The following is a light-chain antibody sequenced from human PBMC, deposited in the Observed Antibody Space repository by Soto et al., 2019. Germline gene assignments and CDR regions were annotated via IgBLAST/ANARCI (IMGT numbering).Light chain of an antibody. J-gene: IGKJ1*01. V-gene: IGKV1-39*01. CDR3: XXXXXSPWT. Sequence: DIQMTQSPSSLSASVGDRLIVTCRASQSISTSLNWYQQKSGRAPKLLIYAAYRLESGVPSRFSGSGSGTXFTLTXXXXXXEXXXXXXXXXXXXSPWTFGQGTKVEVK. CDR2: AAY. CDR1: QSISTS.